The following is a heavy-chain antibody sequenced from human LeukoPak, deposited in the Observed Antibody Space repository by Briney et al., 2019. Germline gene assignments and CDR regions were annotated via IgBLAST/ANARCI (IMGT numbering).Heavy chain of an antibody. CDR1: GFTFSSYS. J-gene: IGHJ5*02. D-gene: IGHD3-22*01. Sequence: PGGSLRLSCAASGFTFSSYSMNWDRQAPGKGLEWVSSIGSSSSYIYYADSVKGRFTISRDNAKNSLYLQMNSLRAEDTAVYYCARVGHYYDSSGYYRPNHWGQGTLVTVSS. CDR3: ARVGHYYDSSGYYRPNH. CDR2: IGSSSSYI. V-gene: IGHV3-21*01.